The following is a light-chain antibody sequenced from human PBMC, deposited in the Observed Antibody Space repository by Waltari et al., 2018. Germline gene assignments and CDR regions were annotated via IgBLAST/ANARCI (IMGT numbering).Light chain of an antibody. CDR2: GNT. CDR3: QSYDTRLGAWV. CDR1: TSNIRAGYD. J-gene: IGLJ3*02. V-gene: IGLV1-40*01. Sequence: QSVLTQPPPVSGAPGQRVTISCTGSTSNIRAGYDVHWYQHLPGTAPKLLIYGNTNRPSGVPDQFSGSKSGTSASLVITGLQAEDEANYYCQSYDTRLGAWVFGGGTKLTVL.